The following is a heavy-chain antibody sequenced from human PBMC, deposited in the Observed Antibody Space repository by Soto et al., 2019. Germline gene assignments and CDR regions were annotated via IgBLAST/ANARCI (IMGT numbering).Heavy chain of an antibody. CDR3: ARSSIGITGTDDAFDI. Sequence: ASVKVSCKASGYTFTGYYMHWVRQAPGQGLEWMGWINPNSGGTNYAQKFQGWVTMTRDTSISTAYMELSRLRSDGTAVYYCARSSIGITGTDDAFDIWGQGKMVTVSS. J-gene: IGHJ3*02. CDR1: GYTFTGYY. D-gene: IGHD1-20*01. CDR2: INPNSGGT. V-gene: IGHV1-2*04.